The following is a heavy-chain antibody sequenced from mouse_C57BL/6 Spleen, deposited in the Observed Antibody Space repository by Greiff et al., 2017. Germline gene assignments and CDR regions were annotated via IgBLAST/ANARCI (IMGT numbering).Heavy chain of an antibody. J-gene: IGHJ4*01. Sequence: VQLQQSGAELVKPGASVKLSCKASGYTFTSYWMHWVKQRPGRGLEWIGRIDPNSGGTKYNEKFKSKATLTVDKPSSTAYMQLSSLTSEDSAVSYCASGGYYDGYYVDYAMDYWGQGTSVTVSS. D-gene: IGHD2-3*01. V-gene: IGHV1-72*01. CDR1: GYTFTSYW. CDR3: ASGGYYDGYYVDYAMDY. CDR2: IDPNSGGT.